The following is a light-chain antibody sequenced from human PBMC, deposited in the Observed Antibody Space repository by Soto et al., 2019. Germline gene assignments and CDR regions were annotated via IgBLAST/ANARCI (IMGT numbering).Light chain of an antibody. Sequence: SALTQPASVSGSPGQSINISCTGTSSDVGGYNYVSWYQHHPGKAPKLIIYDVSNRPSGVSNPFSGSKSGNTASLTISGLQPEDEADYYCSSYTISYTRQKVFGTGTKVTVL. CDR3: SSYTISYTRQKV. J-gene: IGLJ1*01. CDR1: SSDVGGYNY. CDR2: DVS. V-gene: IGLV2-14*03.